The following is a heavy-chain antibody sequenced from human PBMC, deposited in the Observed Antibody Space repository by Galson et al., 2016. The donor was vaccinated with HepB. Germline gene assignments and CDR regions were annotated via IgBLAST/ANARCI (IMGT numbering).Heavy chain of an antibody. J-gene: IGHJ4*02. CDR3: ARAMRENPLSAHTY. D-gene: IGHD2/OR15-2a*01. V-gene: IGHV1-18*01. Sequence: QSGAEVKKPGASVKVSCKASGYTFTDYGFSWVRQAPGQGLEWMGWISAYNGDTNYAQKFQGRVTMTTDTSTNTACMELRSLRPDDTAVYFCARAMRENPLSAHTYWGQGTLVTVSS. CDR1: GYTFTDYG. CDR2: ISAYNGDT.